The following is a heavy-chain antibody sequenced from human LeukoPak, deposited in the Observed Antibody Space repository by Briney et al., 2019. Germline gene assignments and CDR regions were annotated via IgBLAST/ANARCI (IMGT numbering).Heavy chain of an antibody. J-gene: IGHJ4*02. V-gene: IGHV3-20*04. CDR1: GSTFNNYA. CDR2: INWNGGST. Sequence: GGSLRLSCAASGSTFNNYAMSWVRQAPGKGLEWVSGINWNGGSTGYADSVKGRFTISRDNAKNSLYLQMNCLRAEDTALYYCAKTYYYDSSGYWFDYWGQGTLVTVSS. CDR3: AKTYYYDSSGYWFDY. D-gene: IGHD3-22*01.